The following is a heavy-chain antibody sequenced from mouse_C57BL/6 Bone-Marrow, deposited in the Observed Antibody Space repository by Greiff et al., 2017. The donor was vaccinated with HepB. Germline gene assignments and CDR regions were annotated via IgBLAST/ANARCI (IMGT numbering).Heavy chain of an antibody. CDR2: ISSGGSYT. D-gene: IGHD1-1*01. V-gene: IGHV5-6*01. CDR1: GFTFSSYG. Sequence: EVKLVESGGDLVKPGGSLKLSCAASGFTFSSYGMSWVRQTPDKRLEWVATISSGGSYTYYPDSVKGRFTISRDNAKNTLYLQRSSLKSEDTAMYYCARHRTTVVAKFDYWGQGTTLTVSS. CDR3: ARHRTTVVAKFDY. J-gene: IGHJ2*01.